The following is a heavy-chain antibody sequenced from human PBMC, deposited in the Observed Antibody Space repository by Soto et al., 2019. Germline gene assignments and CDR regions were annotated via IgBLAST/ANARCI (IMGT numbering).Heavy chain of an antibody. D-gene: IGHD3-9*01. CDR2: IYYSGST. Sequence: SETLSLTCTVSGGSISSSSYYWGWLRQPPGKGLEWIGSIYYSGSTYYNPSLKSRVTISVDTSKNQFSLKLSSVTAADTAVYYCARHPVDVLRYFDWLLPFDPWGQGTLVTVSS. CDR1: GGSISSSSYY. CDR3: ARHPVDVLRYFDWLLPFDP. J-gene: IGHJ5*02. V-gene: IGHV4-39*01.